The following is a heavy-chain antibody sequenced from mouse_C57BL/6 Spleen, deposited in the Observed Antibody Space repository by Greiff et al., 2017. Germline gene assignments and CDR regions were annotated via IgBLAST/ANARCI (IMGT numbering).Heavy chain of an antibody. Sequence: VQLQQPGAELVKPGASVKVSCKASGYTFTSYWMHWVKQRPGQGLEWIGRIHPSDSDTNYNQKFKGKATLTVDKSASTAYMQLSSLTSEDSAVYYCAIWRGAMVTTADWYFDVWGTGTTVTVSS. CDR3: AIWRGAMVTTADWYFDV. J-gene: IGHJ1*03. D-gene: IGHD2-2*01. CDR1: GYTFTSYW. V-gene: IGHV1-74*01. CDR2: IHPSDSDT.